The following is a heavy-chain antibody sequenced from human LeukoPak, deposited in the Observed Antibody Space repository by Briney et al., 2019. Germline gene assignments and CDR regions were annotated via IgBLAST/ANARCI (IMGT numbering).Heavy chain of an antibody. CDR3: AKEQTGQFDY. CDR2: IGKGGST. CDR1: GFTFSNYA. Sequence: GSLRLSCAASGFTFSNYAMSWVRQAPGRGLEWVSAIGKGGSTYYADSVKGRFTISRDNSKNTLYLQMNSLRAEDTAVYYCAKEQTGQFDYWGQGTLVSVSS. J-gene: IGHJ4*02. V-gene: IGHV3-23*01.